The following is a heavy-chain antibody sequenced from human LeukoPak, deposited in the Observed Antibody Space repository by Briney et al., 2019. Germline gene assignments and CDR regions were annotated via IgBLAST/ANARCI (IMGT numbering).Heavy chain of an antibody. J-gene: IGHJ4*02. D-gene: IGHD4-11*01. CDR1: GFTFNHFG. CDR2: IWSDGSNK. CDR3: AKDAQRGFDYSNSLEY. Sequence: GRSPRLSCAASGFTFNHFGMHWVRQAPGKGPEWVAVIWSDGSNKFYADSVRGRFTISRDDSRKTVYLQMDRMTAEDTAIYYCAKDAQRGFDYSNSLEYWGQGALVTVSS. V-gene: IGHV3-33*06.